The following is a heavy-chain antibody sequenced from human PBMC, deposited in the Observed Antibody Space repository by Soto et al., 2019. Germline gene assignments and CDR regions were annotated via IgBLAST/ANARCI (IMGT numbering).Heavy chain of an antibody. CDR3: ARAVRYDFWSGYYLDAFDI. D-gene: IGHD3-3*01. Sequence: ASVKVSCKASGYTFTSYAMHWVRQAPGRRLEWMGWINAGNGNTKYSQKFQGRVTITRDTSASTAYMELSSLRSEDTAVYYCARAVRYDFWSGYYLDAFDIWGQGTMVTVS. V-gene: IGHV1-3*01. CDR1: GYTFTSYA. CDR2: INAGNGNT. J-gene: IGHJ3*02.